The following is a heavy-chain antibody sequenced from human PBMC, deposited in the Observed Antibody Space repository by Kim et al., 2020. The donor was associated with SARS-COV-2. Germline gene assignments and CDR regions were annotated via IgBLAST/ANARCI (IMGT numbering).Heavy chain of an antibody. J-gene: IGHJ6*02. V-gene: IGHV3-23*01. Sequence: YAGAGQGGLTISRDNSKNTLYLQTNSLRVEDTAGYYCAKGMRPHNYGMDVWGQGTTVTVSS. CDR3: AKGMRPHNYGMDV.